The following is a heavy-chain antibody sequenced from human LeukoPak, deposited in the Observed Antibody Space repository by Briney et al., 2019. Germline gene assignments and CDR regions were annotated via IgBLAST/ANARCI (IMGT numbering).Heavy chain of an antibody. CDR2: TYYRSKWYY. J-gene: IGHJ4*02. D-gene: IGHD2-15*01. CDR1: GDSVSSNSAA. Sequence: SQTLSLTCAISGDSVSSNSAAWNWIRQSPSGGLEWLGRTYYRSKWYYDYALSVKSRSTINPDTSENQFSPQLNSVTPDDTAVYYCARDGTWRLDYWGQGILATVSS. V-gene: IGHV6-1*01. CDR3: ARDGTWRLDY.